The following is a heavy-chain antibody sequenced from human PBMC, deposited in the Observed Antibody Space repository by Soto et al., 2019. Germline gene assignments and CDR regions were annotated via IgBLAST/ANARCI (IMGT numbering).Heavy chain of an antibody. Sequence: EVQLVESGGALARAGEPWSLACEGSGFSIRKYWRNWVRKPQGKGPVWVSYISGDGTTTDYAGSVKGRFTISRDNAKNTLFLQMDSLRVEDTAIYFCAIQDCTNDVCLEAAVTVGGALEYWGRGAQVTVSS. V-gene: IGHV3-74*01. J-gene: IGHJ4*02. D-gene: IGHD2-8*01. CDR2: ISGDGTTT. CDR1: GFSIRKYW. CDR3: AIQDCTNDVCLEAAVTVGGALEY.